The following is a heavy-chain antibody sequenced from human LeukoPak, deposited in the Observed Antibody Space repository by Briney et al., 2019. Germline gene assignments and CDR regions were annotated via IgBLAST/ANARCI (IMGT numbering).Heavy chain of an antibody. CDR2: IRDSGGNT. CDR1: GFTFSTNG. Sequence: GGSLRLSCAASGFTFSTNGMSWVRQAPGKGLEWVSGIRDSGGNTYYADSVKGRFTISRDSSKNTLYLQMNSLGAADTAVYYCAKDRTGYSGARGFDCWGQGTLVTVSS. J-gene: IGHJ4*02. CDR3: AKDRTGYSGARGFDC. D-gene: IGHD5-12*01. V-gene: IGHV3-23*01.